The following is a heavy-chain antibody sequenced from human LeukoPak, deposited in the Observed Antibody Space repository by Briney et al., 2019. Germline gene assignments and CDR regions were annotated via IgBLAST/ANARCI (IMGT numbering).Heavy chain of an antibody. J-gene: IGHJ4*02. D-gene: IGHD5-12*01. Sequence: SETLSLTCTVSGGSISSYYWSWIRQPPGKGLEWIGYIYYSGSTFYNPSLKSRVTISVDTPKNQFSLRLSSVTAADTAVYYCAREPRGGGYSFDYWGQGTLVTVSS. CDR2: IYYSGST. V-gene: IGHV4-59*12. CDR1: GGSISSYY. CDR3: AREPRGGGYSFDY.